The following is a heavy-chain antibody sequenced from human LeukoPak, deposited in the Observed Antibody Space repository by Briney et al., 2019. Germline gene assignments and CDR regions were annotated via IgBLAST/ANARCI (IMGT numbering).Heavy chain of an antibody. J-gene: IGHJ5*02. CDR2: IYYTGST. Sequence: SETLSLTCTVSGGSISSSNYYWGWIRQPPGKGLEWIGYIYYTGSTNYNPSLRSRVTISVDTSKNQLSLKLTSVTPADTAVYYCARKAAAGIPPLYNWFDPWGQGTLVTVSA. D-gene: IGHD6-13*01. CDR3: ARKAAAGIPPLYNWFDP. V-gene: IGHV4-61*05. CDR1: GGSISSSNYY.